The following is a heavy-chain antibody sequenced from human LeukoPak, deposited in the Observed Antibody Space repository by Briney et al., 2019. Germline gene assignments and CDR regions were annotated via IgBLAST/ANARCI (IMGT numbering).Heavy chain of an antibody. CDR1: GGSISSYY. J-gene: IGHJ4*02. CDR3: ARGNYYGSGSYYRTKIFDY. V-gene: IGHV4-59*12. CDR2: IYYSGST. Sequence: PSETLSLTCTVSGGSISSYYWSWIRQPPGKGLEWIGYIYYSGSTNYNPSLKSRVTISVDTSKNQFSLKLSSVTAADTAVYYCARGNYYGSGSYYRTKIFDYWGQGALVTVSS. D-gene: IGHD3-10*01.